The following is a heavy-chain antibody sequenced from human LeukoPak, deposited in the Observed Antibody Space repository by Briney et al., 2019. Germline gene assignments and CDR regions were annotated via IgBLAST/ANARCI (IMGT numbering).Heavy chain of an antibody. J-gene: IGHJ5*02. CDR1: GGSTSSYY. Sequence: KPSETLSLTCTVSGGSTSSYYWSWIRQPPGKGLEWIGYIYYSGSTNYNPSLKSRVTISVDTSKNQFSLKLSSVTAADTAVYYCARGKNWFDPWGQGTLVTVSS. CDR2: IYYSGST. D-gene: IGHD4-23*01. V-gene: IGHV4-59*01. CDR3: ARGKNWFDP.